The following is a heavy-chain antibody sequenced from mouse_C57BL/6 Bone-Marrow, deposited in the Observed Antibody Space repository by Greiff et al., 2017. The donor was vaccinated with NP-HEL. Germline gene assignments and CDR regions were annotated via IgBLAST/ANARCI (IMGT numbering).Heavy chain of an antibody. V-gene: IGHV6-3*01. CDR1: GFTFSNYW. J-gene: IGHJ2*01. D-gene: IGHD4-1*01. CDR2: IRLKSDNYAT. Sequence: EVKLLESGGGLVQPGGSMKLSCVASGFTFSNYWMNWVRQSPEKGLEWVAQIRLKSDNYATHYAESVKGRFTISRDDSKSSVYLQMNNLRAEDTGIYYCTGTGTLFFDYWGQGTTLTVSS. CDR3: TGTGTLFFDY.